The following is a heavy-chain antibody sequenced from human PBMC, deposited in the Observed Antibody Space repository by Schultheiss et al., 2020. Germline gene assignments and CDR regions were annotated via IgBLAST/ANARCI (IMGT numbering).Heavy chain of an antibody. Sequence: SETLSLTCTVSGGSISSSSYYWSWIRQPPGKGLEWIGYIYYSGSTNYNPSLKSRVTISVDTSKNQFSLKLSSVTAADTAVYYCARYRRYSSSWHYYYGMDVWGQGTTVTVS. CDR3: ARYRRYSSSWHYYYGMDV. CDR2: IYYSGST. CDR1: GGSISSSSYY. D-gene: IGHD6-13*01. J-gene: IGHJ6*02. V-gene: IGHV4-61*05.